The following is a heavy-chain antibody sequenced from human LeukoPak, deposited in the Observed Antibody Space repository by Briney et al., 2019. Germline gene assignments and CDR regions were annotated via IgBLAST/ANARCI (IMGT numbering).Heavy chain of an antibody. V-gene: IGHV1-69*04. CDR2: IIPVLGVP. D-gene: IGHD2-2*01. J-gene: IGHJ3*01. CDR3: ARDCSTTACSDAFDV. CDR1: GGTFTTNQA. Sequence: ASLRVSCKASGGTFTTNQAISWMRQAPGQGLEWMGRIIPVLGVPNFAQKFQGKVTLTADRSTSTVYMEVSSLRSEDTAVYYCARDCSTTACSDAFDVWGQGTLVTVSS.